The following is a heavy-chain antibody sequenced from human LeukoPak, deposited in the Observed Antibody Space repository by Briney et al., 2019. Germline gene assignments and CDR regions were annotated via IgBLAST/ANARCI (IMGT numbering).Heavy chain of an antibody. CDR2: TIPIFGTA. D-gene: IGHD3-22*01. CDR1: GGTFSSYA. CDR3: ARDGHLRYDYYDSSGDHYFDY. V-gene: IGHV1-69*05. J-gene: IGHJ4*02. Sequence: ASVKVSCKASGGTFSSYAISWVRQAPGQGLEWMGGTIPIFGTANYAQKFQGRVTITTDESTSTAYMELSSLRSEDTAVYYCARDGHLRYDYYDSSGDHYFDYWGQGTLVTVSS.